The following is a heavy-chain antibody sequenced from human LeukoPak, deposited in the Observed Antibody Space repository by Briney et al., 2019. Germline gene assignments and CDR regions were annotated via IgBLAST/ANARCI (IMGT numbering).Heavy chain of an antibody. Sequence: SETLSLTCTVSGGSISSYYWSWIRQPAGKGLEWIGRIYTSGSTNYNPSLKSRVTMSIDTSKNQFSLKLSSVTAADTAVYYCARGRSAVAGTGLVRYWGQGTLVTVSS. D-gene: IGHD6-19*01. CDR3: ARGRSAVAGTGLVRY. V-gene: IGHV4-4*07. CDR2: IYTSGST. CDR1: GGSISSYY. J-gene: IGHJ4*02.